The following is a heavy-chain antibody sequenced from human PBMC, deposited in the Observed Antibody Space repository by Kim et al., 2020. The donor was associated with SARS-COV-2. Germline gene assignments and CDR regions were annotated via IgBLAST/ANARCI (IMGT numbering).Heavy chain of an antibody. CDR2: IYPGDSDT. D-gene: IGHD5-12*01. Sequence: GESLKISCKGSGYSFTSYWIGWVRQMPGKGLEWMGIIYPGDSDTRYSPSFQGQVTISADKSISTAYLQWSSLKASDTAMYYCARLARGGVATIYYFDYWGQGTLVTVSS. CDR1: GYSFTSYW. J-gene: IGHJ4*02. V-gene: IGHV5-51*01. CDR3: ARLARGGVATIYYFDY.